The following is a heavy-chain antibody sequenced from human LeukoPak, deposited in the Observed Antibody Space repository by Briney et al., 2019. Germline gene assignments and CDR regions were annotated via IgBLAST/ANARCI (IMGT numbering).Heavy chain of an antibody. J-gene: IGHJ4*02. CDR3: AKVGSSNYFDY. CDR1: GFTFSDYY. CDR2: ISSSGSTI. D-gene: IGHD2-2*01. Sequence: PGGSLRLSCAASGFTFSDYYMSWIRQAPGKGLEWVSYISSSGSTIYYADSVKGRFTISRDNSKNTLYLQMNSLRAEDTAVYYCAKVGSSNYFDYWGQGTLVTVSS. V-gene: IGHV3-11*01.